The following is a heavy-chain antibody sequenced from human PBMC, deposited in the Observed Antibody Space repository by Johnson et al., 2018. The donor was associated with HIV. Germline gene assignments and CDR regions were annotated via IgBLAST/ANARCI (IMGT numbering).Heavy chain of an antibody. J-gene: IGHJ3*02. D-gene: IGHD5-12*01. CDR2: IKQEGSEK. CDR3: ARDQRGDIIPTTYDAFDI. CDR1: GFTFSSYW. V-gene: IGHV3-7*05. Sequence: VQLVESGGGLVQPGGSLRLSCAASGFTFSSYWMSWVRQAPGKGLEWVANIKQEGSEKYYVDSVKGRFTISRDNAKKSLFLLMNSLRAEDTALYYCARDQRGDIIPTTYDAFDIWGQGTMVTVSS.